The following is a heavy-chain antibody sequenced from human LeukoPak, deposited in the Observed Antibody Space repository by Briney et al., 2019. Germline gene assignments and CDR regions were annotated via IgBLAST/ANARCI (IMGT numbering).Heavy chain of an antibody. Sequence: SETLSLTCTVSGGSISTYYWSWIRQPAGKGLEWIVRIYISGSTNYNPSLKSRVTMSVDTSKNQFSLKLSSVTAADTAIYYCARGPTTVTVRFGFDPWGQGTLVTVSS. D-gene: IGHD4-17*01. CDR1: GGSISTYY. V-gene: IGHV4-4*07. CDR3: ARGPTTVTVRFGFDP. CDR2: IYISGST. J-gene: IGHJ5*02.